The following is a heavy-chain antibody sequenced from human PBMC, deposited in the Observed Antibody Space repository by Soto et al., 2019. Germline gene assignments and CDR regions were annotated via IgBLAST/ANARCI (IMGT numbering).Heavy chain of an antibody. J-gene: IGHJ4*02. CDR2: ISGSGENT. V-gene: IGHV3-23*01. D-gene: IGHD3-3*01. CDR1: GFSFSIYA. Sequence: GSLRLSCAASGFSFSIYAMSWVRQAPGKGLEWVCGISGSGENTYYADSVKGRFTISRDNSKNTLYLQMNNLRVEDKAVYYCADGGEWSFNFEYWGQGTLVTVYS. CDR3: ADGGEWSFNFEY.